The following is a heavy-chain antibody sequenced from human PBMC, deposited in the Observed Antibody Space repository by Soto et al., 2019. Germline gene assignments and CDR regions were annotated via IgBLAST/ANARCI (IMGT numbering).Heavy chain of an antibody. CDR1: GLTFSNYW. Sequence: EVQLVESGGGLVQPGGSLRLSCAASGLTFSNYWMSWVRQAPGKGREWVASINQDGTLKYYVDSVKGRYTISSDNAQNSFFLQMISLRAEDTAVYYCARWQSSGWYLDIWGQGTLLAVSS. D-gene: IGHD6-19*01. V-gene: IGHV3-7*03. CDR3: ARWQSSGWYLDI. CDR2: INQDGTLK. J-gene: IGHJ4*02.